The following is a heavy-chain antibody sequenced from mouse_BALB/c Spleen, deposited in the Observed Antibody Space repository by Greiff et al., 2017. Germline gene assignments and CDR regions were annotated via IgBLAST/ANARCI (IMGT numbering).Heavy chain of an antibody. Sequence: EVQLVESGPGLVKPSQSLSLTCTVTGYSITSDYAWNWIRQFPGNKLEWMGYISYSGSTSYNPSLKSRISITRDTSKNQFFLQLNSVTTEDTATYYCARDYYDYGGGFAYWGQGTLVTVSA. CDR2: ISYSGST. CDR1: GYSITSDYA. V-gene: IGHV3-2*02. J-gene: IGHJ3*01. CDR3: ARDYYDYGGGFAY. D-gene: IGHD2-4*01.